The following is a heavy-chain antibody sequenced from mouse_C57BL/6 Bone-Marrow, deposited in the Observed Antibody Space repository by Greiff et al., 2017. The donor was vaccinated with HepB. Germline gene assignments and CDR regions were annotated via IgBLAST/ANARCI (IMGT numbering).Heavy chain of an antibody. CDR2: ISSGGSYT. V-gene: IGHV5-6*01. J-gene: IGHJ3*01. Sequence: EVKVVESGGDLVKPGGSLKLSCAASGFTSSSYGMSWVRQTPDKRLEWVATISSGGSYTYYPDSVKGRFTISRDNAKNTLYLQMSSLKSEDTAMYYCARLFAYWGQGTLVTVSA. CDR3: ARLFAY. CDR1: GFTSSSYG.